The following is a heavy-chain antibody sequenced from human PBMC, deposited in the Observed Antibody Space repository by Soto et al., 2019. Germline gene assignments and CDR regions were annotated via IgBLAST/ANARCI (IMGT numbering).Heavy chain of an antibody. V-gene: IGHV4-31*03. CDR2: IYYSGST. Sequence: ASETLSLTCTVSGGSISSGGYYWSWIRQHPGKGLEWIGYIYYSGSTYYNPSLKSRVTISVDTSKNQFSLKLSSVTAADTAVYYCARLGDYSSDFDYWGQGTLVTVSS. CDR3: ARLGDYSSDFDY. CDR1: GGSISSGGYY. D-gene: IGHD2-15*01. J-gene: IGHJ4*02.